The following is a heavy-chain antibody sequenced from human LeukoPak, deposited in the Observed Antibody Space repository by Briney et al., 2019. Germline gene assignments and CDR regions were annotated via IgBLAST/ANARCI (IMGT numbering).Heavy chain of an antibody. CDR3: ARIMRTGGWFDP. V-gene: IGHV4-34*01. CDR1: GGSFSGYY. Sequence: KPSETLSLTCAVYGGSFSGYYWSWIRQPPGKGLEWIGEINHSGSTNYNPSLKSRVTISVDTSKNQFSLKLSSVTAADTAVYYCARIMRTGGWFDPWGQGTLVTVSS. D-gene: IGHD3-16*01. CDR2: INHSGST. J-gene: IGHJ5*02.